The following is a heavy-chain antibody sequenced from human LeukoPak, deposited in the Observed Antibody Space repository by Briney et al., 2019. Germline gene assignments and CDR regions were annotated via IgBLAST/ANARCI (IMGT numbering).Heavy chain of an antibody. J-gene: IGHJ6*03. CDR1: HGSIRSSNYY. CDR3: ARVVAARPPSPYYYYYYMDV. CDR2: IYYTGRT. V-gene: IGHV4-39*07. Sequence: ASETLSLTCNVSHGSIRSSNYYWGWIRQPPGKGLEWIGSIYYTGRTYYNPSLKSRVTISVDTSKNQFSLKLSSVTAADTAVYYCARVVAARPPSPYYYYYYMDVWGKGTTVTVSS. D-gene: IGHD6-6*01.